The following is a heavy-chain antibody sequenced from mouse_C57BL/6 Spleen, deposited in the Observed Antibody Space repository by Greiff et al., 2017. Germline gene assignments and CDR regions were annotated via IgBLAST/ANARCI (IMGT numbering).Heavy chain of an antibody. V-gene: IGHV1-81*01. D-gene: IGHD1-1*01. J-gene: IGHJ1*03. Sequence: QVQLKESGAELARPGASVKLSCKASGYTFTSYGISWVKQRPGQGLEWIGEIYPRSGNTYYNEKFKGKATLTADKSSSTAYMDIRSLTSEDSEVYFCARRTRVAGDWYFDVWGTGTTVTVSS. CDR2: IYPRSGNT. CDR3: ARRTRVAGDWYFDV. CDR1: GYTFTSYG.